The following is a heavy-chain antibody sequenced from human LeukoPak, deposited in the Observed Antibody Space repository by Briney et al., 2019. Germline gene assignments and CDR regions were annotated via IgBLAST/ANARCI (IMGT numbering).Heavy chain of an antibody. CDR1: GGSISSSSYY. J-gene: IGHJ6*03. CDR3: ATRGPFYGDYPYYYYYYMDV. V-gene: IGHV4-39*01. CDR2: IYYSGST. Sequence: SETLSLTCTVSGGSISSSSYYWGWIRQPPGKGLEWIGSIYYSGSTYYNPSLKSRVTISVDTSKNQFSLKLSSVTAADTAVYYCATRGPFYGDYPYYYYYYMDVWGKGTTVTISS. D-gene: IGHD4-17*01.